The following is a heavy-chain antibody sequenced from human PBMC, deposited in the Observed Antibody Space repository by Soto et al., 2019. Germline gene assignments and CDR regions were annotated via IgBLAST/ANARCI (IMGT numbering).Heavy chain of an antibody. CDR3: AREGGSYDSGGYLIRGAFDI. CDR1: GASIKGGDFY. Sequence: NPSETLSLTCILSGASIKGGDFYWNWIRQHPGKGLEWIGSIHYRGATYYNPSLQSRLAISIDTSKSQFSLKLTSMTAADTAVYYCAREGGSYDSGGYLIRGAFDIWGQGTLVTVSS. J-gene: IGHJ3*02. CDR2: IHYRGAT. V-gene: IGHV4-31*03. D-gene: IGHD3-22*01.